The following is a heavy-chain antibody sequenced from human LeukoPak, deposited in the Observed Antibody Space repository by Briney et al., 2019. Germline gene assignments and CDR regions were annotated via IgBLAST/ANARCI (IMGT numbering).Heavy chain of an antibody. V-gene: IGHV4-30-2*01. J-gene: IGHJ4*02. D-gene: IGHD1-1*01. Sequence: SETLSPTCTVSGGSISSGDYYWSWIRQPPGKGLEWIGYIYHSGSTYYNPSLKSRVTISVDRSKNQFSLKLSSVTAADTAVYYCARVGRGTPCYWGQGTLVTVSS. CDR2: IYHSGST. CDR1: GGSISSGDYY. CDR3: ARVGRGTPCY.